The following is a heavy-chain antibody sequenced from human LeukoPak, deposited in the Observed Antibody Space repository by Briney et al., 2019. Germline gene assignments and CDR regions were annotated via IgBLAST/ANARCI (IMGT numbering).Heavy chain of an antibody. CDR1: GFTFSDYY. CDR3: ARNAMSYYYDSSGYLRYFDS. D-gene: IGHD3-22*01. Sequence: GGSLRLSCAASGFTFSDYYMSWIRQAPGKGLEWVSYISSSGSTIYYADSVKGRFTISRDNAKNSLYVEMNRLRAEETAVYYCARNAMSYYYDSSGYLRYFDSWGQGTLVTVSS. CDR2: ISSSGSTI. V-gene: IGHV3-11*04. J-gene: IGHJ4*02.